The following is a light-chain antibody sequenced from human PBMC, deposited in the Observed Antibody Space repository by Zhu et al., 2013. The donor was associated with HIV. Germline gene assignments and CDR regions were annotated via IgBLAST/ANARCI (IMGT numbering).Light chain of an antibody. V-gene: IGKV4-1*01. J-gene: IGKJ4*01. CDR3: QQYNNWPPRLT. CDR2: WAS. Sequence: DIVLTQSPDSLAVSLGERATINCKSSQSVLYSSNDKNYLTWYQQKVGQPPKLLIYWASTRESGVPDRFSGSGSGTDFTLTISSLQAEDVAVYYCQQYNNWPPRLTFGGGTKVEIK. CDR1: QSVLYSSNDKNY.